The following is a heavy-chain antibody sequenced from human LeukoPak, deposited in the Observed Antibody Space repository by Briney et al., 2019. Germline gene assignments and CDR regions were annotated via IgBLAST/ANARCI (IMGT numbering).Heavy chain of an antibody. J-gene: IGHJ4*02. Sequence: PGRSLRLSCAASGFTFSNYGMHWVRQAPGKGLEWVAVISYDGSNKEYADSVKGRFTISRDNSKNTLYLQVNSQRADDTAVYYCARRGDCTSTTCYQFDYWGQRTLVTVSS. D-gene: IGHD2-2*01. V-gene: IGHV3-30*03. CDR1: GFTFSNYG. CDR2: ISYDGSNK. CDR3: ARRGDCTSTTCYQFDY.